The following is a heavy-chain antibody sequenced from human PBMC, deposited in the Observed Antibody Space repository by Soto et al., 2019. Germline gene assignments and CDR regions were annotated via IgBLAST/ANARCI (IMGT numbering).Heavy chain of an antibody. Sequence: PSETLSLTCIVSGGSINSRTSCWGWIRQPPAKGLEWIGNICYSGITYYNPSLKSRITISADTSRNQFSLKVNSVTAADTAVYYCARRPATGGQYDEYFQDWGQGTLVTVSS. CDR1: GGSINSRTSC. J-gene: IGHJ1*01. V-gene: IGHV4-39*01. D-gene: IGHD3-9*01. CDR2: ICYSGIT. CDR3: ARRPATGGQYDEYFQD.